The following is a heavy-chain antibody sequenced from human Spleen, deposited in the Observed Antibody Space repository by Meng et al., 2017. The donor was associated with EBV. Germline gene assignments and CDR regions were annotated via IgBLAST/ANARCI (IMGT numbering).Heavy chain of an antibody. CDR1: GFSFSRYL. V-gene: IGHV3-74*01. Sequence: LVVGAGCVSVQLWGSLRLSCVTSGFSFSRYLMHWVRQGPGKGLEWVSRTNEDGGITNYADSVKGRFTISRDNTKNTLYLQMNSLRVEDTALYFCSRDLAGPYDDWGQGTLVTVSS. CDR2: TNEDGGIT. CDR3: SRDLAGPYDD. J-gene: IGHJ4*02.